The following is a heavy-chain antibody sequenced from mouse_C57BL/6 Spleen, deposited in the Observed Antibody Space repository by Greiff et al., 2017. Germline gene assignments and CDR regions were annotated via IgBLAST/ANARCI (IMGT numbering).Heavy chain of an antibody. CDR3: ARGYYYGSSYSAWFAY. CDR1: GYTFTDYN. Sequence: VQLQQPGAELVKPGASVKIPCKASGYTFTDYNMDWVKQSHGKSLEWIGDINPNNGGTIYNQKFKGKATLTVDKSSSTAYMELRSLTSEDTAVYYCARGYYYGSSYSAWFAYWGQGTLVTVSA. D-gene: IGHD1-1*01. CDR2: INPNNGGT. V-gene: IGHV1-18*01. J-gene: IGHJ3*01.